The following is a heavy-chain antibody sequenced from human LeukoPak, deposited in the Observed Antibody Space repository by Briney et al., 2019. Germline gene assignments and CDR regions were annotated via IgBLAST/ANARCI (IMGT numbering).Heavy chain of an antibody. V-gene: IGHV1-46*01. Sequence: ASVTVSYKASGYTFTSYYMHWVRQAPGQGLEGMGIINPSGGSTSYAQKFQGRVTITRDTSTSTVYMELSSLRSEDTAVYYCARDRAVGATLYYFDYWGQGTLVTVSS. J-gene: IGHJ4*02. CDR3: ARDRAVGATLYYFDY. D-gene: IGHD1-26*01. CDR2: INPSGGST. CDR1: GYTFTSYY.